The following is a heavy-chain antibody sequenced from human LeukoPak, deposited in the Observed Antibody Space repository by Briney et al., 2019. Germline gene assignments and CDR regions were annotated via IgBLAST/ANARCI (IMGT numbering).Heavy chain of an antibody. J-gene: IGHJ4*02. Sequence: SVKVSCKASGGTFSSYAISWVRQAPGQGLEWMGGIIPIFGTANYAQKFQGRVTITADESTSTAYMELSSLRSEDTAVYYCARASESGSYHAPFDYWGQGTLVTVSS. D-gene: IGHD3-10*01. V-gene: IGHV1-69*13. CDR3: ARASESGSYHAPFDY. CDR2: IIPIFGTA. CDR1: GGTFSSYA.